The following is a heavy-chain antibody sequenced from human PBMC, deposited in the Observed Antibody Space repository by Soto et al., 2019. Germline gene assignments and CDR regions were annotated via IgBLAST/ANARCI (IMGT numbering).Heavy chain of an antibody. V-gene: IGHV2-5*02. Sequence: QITLKEAGPTLVKPTETLTLTCTFSGFSFTTTIMGVGWTRQPPRKALEWLAIIYWDGESRYNPLLRRRLTLTEDTSKNQVVLTMTNMDPKDTATYYCAHRDSTGTTTYFDSWGQGIPVTVAS. D-gene: IGHD1-1*01. CDR2: IYWDGES. CDR3: AHRDSTGTTTYFDS. CDR1: GFSFTTTIMG. J-gene: IGHJ4*02.